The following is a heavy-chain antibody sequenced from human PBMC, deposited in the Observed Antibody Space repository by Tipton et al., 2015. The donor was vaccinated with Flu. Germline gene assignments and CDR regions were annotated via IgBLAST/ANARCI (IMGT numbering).Heavy chain of an antibody. CDR3: AKVIPEKVSGLDY. CDR2: IKDDGTEK. J-gene: IGHJ4*02. D-gene: IGHD5/OR15-5a*01. V-gene: IGHV3-30*02. CDR1: GFNFSSYG. Sequence: SLRLSCAASGFNFSSYGMHWVRQAPGKGLEWVALIKDDGTEKYYADSVRGRFTISRDNSKNMLYLRMNSLSAEDTAIYYCAKVIPEKVSGLDYWGQGTLVTVSS.